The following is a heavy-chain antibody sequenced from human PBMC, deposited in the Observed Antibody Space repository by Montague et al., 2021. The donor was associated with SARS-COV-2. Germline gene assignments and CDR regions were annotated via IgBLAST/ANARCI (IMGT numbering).Heavy chain of an antibody. CDR1: GFTFSSYD. CDR2: IGTSGDT. D-gene: IGHD4-23*01. J-gene: IGHJ6*02. CDR3: ARGDQLRGYYYGMDV. Sequence: SLRLSCAASGFTFSSYDMHWVRQATGKGLEWVSAIGTSGDTYYVGSVKGRFTISRENAKNSLYLQMNSLRVGDTAVYYCARGDQLRGYYYGMDVWGQGTTVTVPS. V-gene: IGHV3-13*01.